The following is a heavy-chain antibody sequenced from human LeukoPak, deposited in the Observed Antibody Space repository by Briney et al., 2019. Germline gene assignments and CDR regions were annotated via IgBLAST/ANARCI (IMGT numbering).Heavy chain of an antibody. D-gene: IGHD2-15*01. V-gene: IGHV1-18*01. CDR1: GYTFTSYG. CDR3: ARDRRYCSGGSCYWRYFDY. J-gene: IGHJ4*02. CDR2: ISAYNGNT. Sequence: ASVKVSCKASGYTFTSYGISWVRQAPGQGLEWMGWISAYNGNTNYAQKLQGRVTMTTDTSTSTAYMELRSLRSDDTAVYYCARDRRYCSGGSCYWRYFDYWGQGTLVTVSS.